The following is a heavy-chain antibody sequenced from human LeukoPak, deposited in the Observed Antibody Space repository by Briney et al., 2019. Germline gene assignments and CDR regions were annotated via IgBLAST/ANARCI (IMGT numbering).Heavy chain of an antibody. CDR2: VSGGGAGT. CDR3: AKSAHYFYISYFDC. D-gene: IGHD3-16*01. J-gene: IGHJ4*02. V-gene: IGHV3-23*01. Sequence: GGSLRLSCAASGFTLSSYAMGWVRQAPGKGLEWVSGVSGGGAGTFYADSVRGRFTISRDDSKNTLLLQMNSLRVGDTAVFYCAKSAHYFYISYFDCWGREPWSPSPQ. CDR1: GFTLSSYA.